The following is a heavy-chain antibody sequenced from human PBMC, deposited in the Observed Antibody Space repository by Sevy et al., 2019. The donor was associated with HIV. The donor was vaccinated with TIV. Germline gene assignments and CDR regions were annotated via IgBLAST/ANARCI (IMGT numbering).Heavy chain of an antibody. Sequence: SETLSLTCTVSGGSISSYYWSWIRQPPGKGLEWIGYIYYSGSTNYIPSLKSRVTISVDTSKNQFSLKLSSVTAADTAVYYCASSITMVRGVINGYFDYWGQGTLVTVSS. CDR3: ASSITMVRGVINGYFDY. CDR2: IYYSGST. J-gene: IGHJ4*02. D-gene: IGHD3-10*01. V-gene: IGHV4-59*01. CDR1: GGSISSYY.